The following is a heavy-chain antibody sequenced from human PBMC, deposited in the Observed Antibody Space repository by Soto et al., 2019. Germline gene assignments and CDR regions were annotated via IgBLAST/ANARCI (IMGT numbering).Heavy chain of an antibody. CDR2: IVVGSGKT. J-gene: IGHJ6*02. CDR3: AGRYCSGGSCYNYYGMDV. Sequence: SVKVSCKASGFTFSSSAVQWVRQARGQRLEWIGWIVVGSGKTNYAQKFQERVTITRDMSTSTAYMELSSLRSEDTAVYYCAGRYCSGGSCYNYYGMDVWGQGTTVTVSS. V-gene: IGHV1-58*01. D-gene: IGHD2-15*01. CDR1: GFTFSSSA.